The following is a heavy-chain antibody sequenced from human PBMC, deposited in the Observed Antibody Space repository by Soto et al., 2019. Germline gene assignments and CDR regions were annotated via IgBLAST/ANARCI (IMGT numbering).Heavy chain of an antibody. CDR2: IVVGSGKT. J-gene: IGHJ6*02. CDR3: AGRYCSGGSCYNYYGMDV. Sequence: SVKVSCKASGFTFSSSAVQWVRQARGQRLEWIGWIVVGSGKTNYAQKFQERVTITRDMSTSTAYMELSSLRSEDTAVYYCAGRYCSGGSCYNYYGMDVWGQGTTVTVSS. V-gene: IGHV1-58*01. D-gene: IGHD2-15*01. CDR1: GFTFSSSA.